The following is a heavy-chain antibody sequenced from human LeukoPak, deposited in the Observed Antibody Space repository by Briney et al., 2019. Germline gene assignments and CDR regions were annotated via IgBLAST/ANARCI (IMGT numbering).Heavy chain of an antibody. CDR1: GYMLNTYW. D-gene: IGHD3-10*01. V-gene: IGHV5-51*01. CDR2: IYPGDSNT. J-gene: IGHJ4*02. Sequence: LGESLKISCKVSGYMLNTYWIGWVRQMPGKGLEWLGVIYPGDSNTRYSPSFQGQVTFSVDTSISTVYLQWSSLKASDTAIFYCARQGYYGSGSYLADYWGQGTLVTVSS. CDR3: ARQGYYGSGSYLADY.